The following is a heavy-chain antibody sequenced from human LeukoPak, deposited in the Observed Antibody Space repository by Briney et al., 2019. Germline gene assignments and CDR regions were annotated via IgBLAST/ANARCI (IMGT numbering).Heavy chain of an antibody. J-gene: IGHJ4*02. D-gene: IGHD3-3*01. V-gene: IGHV3-20*04. CDR1: GFTFDDYG. Sequence: RTGGSLRLSCAASGFTFDDYGMSWVRQAPGKGLEWVSGINWNGGSTGYADSVKGRFTISRDNAKNSLYLQMNSLRAEDTALYYCARDEGGRDYDFWSGYYFVGATDYWGQGTLVTVSS. CDR2: INWNGGST. CDR3: ARDEGGRDYDFWSGYYFVGATDY.